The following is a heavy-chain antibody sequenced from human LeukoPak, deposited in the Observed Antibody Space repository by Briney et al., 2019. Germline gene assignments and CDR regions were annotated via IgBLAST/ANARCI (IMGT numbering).Heavy chain of an antibody. J-gene: IGHJ4*02. Sequence: SRTLSVTCTASGGSIGTYYCSLIRQPPSQGLEWIGHIYYFEKTDYNPSLESRVTISVDAAKNHFSLKLRSVTPLDTAVYYCAKLGSPRAYWGQGILVTVSS. CDR1: GGSIGTYY. CDR3: AKLGSPRAY. V-gene: IGHV4-59*01. CDR2: IYYFEKT. D-gene: IGHD7-27*01.